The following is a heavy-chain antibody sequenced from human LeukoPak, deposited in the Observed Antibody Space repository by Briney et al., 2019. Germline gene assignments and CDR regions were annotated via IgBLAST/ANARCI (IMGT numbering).Heavy chain of an antibody. CDR3: AKDWG. CDR1: GFTFSFYN. J-gene: IGHJ4*02. CDR2: IWYDGSNK. V-gene: IGHV3-33*06. Sequence: GGSLRLSCAASGFTFSFYNMNWVRQAPGKGLEWVAVIWYDGSNKYYADSVKGRFTISRDNSKNTLYLQMNSLRAEDTAVYYCAKDWGWGQGTLVTVSS. D-gene: IGHD3-16*01.